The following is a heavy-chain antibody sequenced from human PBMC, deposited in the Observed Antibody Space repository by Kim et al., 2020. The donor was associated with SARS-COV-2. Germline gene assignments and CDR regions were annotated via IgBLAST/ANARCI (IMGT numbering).Heavy chain of an antibody. CDR1: GFNFGTFT. D-gene: IGHD5-12*01. CDR2: MSARSGPI. J-gene: IGHJ4*01. V-gene: IGHV3-48*02. CDR3: ARNLGGYGLFDY. Sequence: GGSLRLSCAASGFNFGTFTMSWVRQAPGKGLEWVSYMSARSGPIYYADSVEGRFTITRDNADNSLYLLMDSLRDEDTAVYYCARNLGGYGLFDYWGHGT.